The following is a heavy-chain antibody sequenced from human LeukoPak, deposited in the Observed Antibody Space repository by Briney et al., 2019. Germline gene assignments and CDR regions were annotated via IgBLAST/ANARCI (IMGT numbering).Heavy chain of an antibody. D-gene: IGHD3-22*01. V-gene: IGHV1-69*04. CDR3: ARDVDYYDSSGYDAFDI. CDR1: GGTFSSYA. J-gene: IGHJ3*02. Sequence: ASVKVSWKASGGTFSSYAISWVRQAPGQGLEWMGRIIPILGIANYAQKFQGRVTITADKSTSTAYMELSSLRSEDTAVYYCARDVDYYDSSGYDAFDIWGQGTMVTVSS. CDR2: IIPILGIA.